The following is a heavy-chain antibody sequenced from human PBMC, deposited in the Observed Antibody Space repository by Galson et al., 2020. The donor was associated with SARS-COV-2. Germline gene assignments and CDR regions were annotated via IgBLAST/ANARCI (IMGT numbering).Heavy chain of an antibody. CDR1: GFTFSSYW. CDR3: AREENRDYYGSGRYSYGMDV. Sequence: GGSLRLSCAASGFTFSSYWMSWVRQAPGKGLEWVANIKQDGSEKYYVDSVKGRFTISRDNAKNSLYLQMNSLRAEDTAGYYCAREENRDYYGSGRYSYGMDVWGQGTTVTVSS. CDR2: IKQDGSEK. D-gene: IGHD3-10*01. J-gene: IGHJ6*02. V-gene: IGHV3-7*01.